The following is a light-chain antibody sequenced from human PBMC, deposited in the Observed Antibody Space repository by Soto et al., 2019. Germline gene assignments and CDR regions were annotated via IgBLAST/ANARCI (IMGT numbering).Light chain of an antibody. V-gene: IGKV3-20*01. CDR1: QSVSSSY. CDR3: QQYGSSSWT. CDR2: GAS. Sequence: EIVWTQSPGTLSLSPGERATLSCRASQSVSSSYLAWYQQKPGQAPRLLIYGASSRATGIPDRFSGSGSETDFTLTISRLEPEDFAVYYCQQYGSSSWTFGQGTKVEIK. J-gene: IGKJ1*01.